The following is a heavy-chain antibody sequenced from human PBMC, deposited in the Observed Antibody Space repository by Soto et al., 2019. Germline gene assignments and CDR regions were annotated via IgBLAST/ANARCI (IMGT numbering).Heavy chain of an antibody. D-gene: IGHD5-12*01. Sequence: GESLKISCKGSGYSFTSYWIGWVCQMPGKGLEWMGIIYPGDSDTRYSPSFQGQVTISADKSISTAYLQWSSLKASDTAMYYCARLVATQYYYYYYGMDVWGQGTTVTVSS. CDR1: GYSFTSYW. CDR3: ARLVATQYYYYYYGMDV. CDR2: IYPGDSDT. J-gene: IGHJ6*02. V-gene: IGHV5-51*01.